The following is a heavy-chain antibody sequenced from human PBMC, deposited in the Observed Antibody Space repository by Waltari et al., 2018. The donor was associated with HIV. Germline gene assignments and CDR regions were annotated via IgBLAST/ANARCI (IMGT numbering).Heavy chain of an antibody. CDR1: GLTSGTHR. Sequence: EVQLVESGGGLFKPGGSLSISSAAPGLTSGTHRLNWVLQAPGKGLEWVSSISSSSSDIYYADSVKGRFTISRDNAKNSLYLQMNSLRAEDTAVYYCARDKAIFGVVIFWGQGTLVTVSS. CDR2: ISSSSSDI. V-gene: IGHV3-21*01. CDR3: ARDKAIFGVVIF. J-gene: IGHJ4*02. D-gene: IGHD3-3*01.